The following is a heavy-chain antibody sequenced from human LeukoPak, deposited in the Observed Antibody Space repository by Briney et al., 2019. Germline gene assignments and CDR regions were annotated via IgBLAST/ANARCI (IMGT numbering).Heavy chain of an antibody. Sequence: PGGSLRLSCAASGFTFSSYAMHWVRQAPGKGLEYVSAISSNGGSTYYANSVKGRFTISRDNSTNTLYLQMGSLRAEDMAVYYCAAGYSSGWPPNYWGQGTLVTVSS. J-gene: IGHJ4*02. D-gene: IGHD6-19*01. V-gene: IGHV3-64*01. CDR2: ISSNGGST. CDR1: GFTFSSYA. CDR3: AAGYSSGWPPNY.